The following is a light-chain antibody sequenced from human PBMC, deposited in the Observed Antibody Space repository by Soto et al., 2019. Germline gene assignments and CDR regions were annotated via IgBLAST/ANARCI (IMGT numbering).Light chain of an antibody. J-gene: IGKJ4*01. Sequence: EIVLTQSPGTLSMSPGERATLSCRASQSVRNSYVAWYQQKPGQAPRVLIYAASSRATGIPERFSGSGSGTDFTLTISRLEPEDFAVYYCQQYSSSPLTFGGGTRVEIK. CDR1: QSVRNSY. CDR3: QQYSSSPLT. CDR2: AAS. V-gene: IGKV3-20*01.